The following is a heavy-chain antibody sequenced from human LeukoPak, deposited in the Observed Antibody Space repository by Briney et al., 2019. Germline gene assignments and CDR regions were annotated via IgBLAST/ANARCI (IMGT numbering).Heavy chain of an antibody. D-gene: IGHD4-17*01. CDR2: ISAYNGNT. CDR3: ARVVSNDYGDYEGYFDL. CDR1: GYTFTSYG. Sequence: ASVKVSCKASGYTFTSYGISWVRQAPGQGLEWMGWISAYNGNTNYAQKLQGRVTMTTDTSTSTAYMELRSLRSDDTAVYYCARVVSNDYGDYEGYFDLWGRGTLVTVSS. V-gene: IGHV1-18*01. J-gene: IGHJ2*01.